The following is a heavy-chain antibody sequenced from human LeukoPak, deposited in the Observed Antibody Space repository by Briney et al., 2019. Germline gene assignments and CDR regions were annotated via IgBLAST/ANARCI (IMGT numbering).Heavy chain of an antibody. CDR3: AARYGGNLNYAFDI. V-gene: IGHV3-23*01. J-gene: IGHJ3*02. Sequence: GGSLRLSCAASGFTFSSYAMSWVRQAPGKGLEWVSAISGSGGSTHYADSVKGRFTISRDNSKNTLYLQMNSLRAEDTAVYYCAARYGGNLNYAFDIWGQGTMVTVSS. CDR2: ISGSGGST. D-gene: IGHD4-23*01. CDR1: GFTFSSYA.